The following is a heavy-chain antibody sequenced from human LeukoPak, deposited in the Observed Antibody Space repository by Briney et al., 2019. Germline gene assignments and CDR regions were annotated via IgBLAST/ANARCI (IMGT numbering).Heavy chain of an antibody. Sequence: GASVKVSCKASGGTFSSYAISWVRQAPGQGLEWMGGIIPIFGTANYAQKFQGRVTITTDESTSTAYMELSSLRSEDTAVYYCTLKQLVRRWYFQHWGQGTLVTVSS. V-gene: IGHV1-69*05. CDR1: GGTFSSYA. D-gene: IGHD6-6*01. CDR3: TLKQLVRRWYFQH. CDR2: IIPIFGTA. J-gene: IGHJ1*01.